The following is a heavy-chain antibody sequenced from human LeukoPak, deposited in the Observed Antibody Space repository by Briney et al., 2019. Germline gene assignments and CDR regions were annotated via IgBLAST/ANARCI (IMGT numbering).Heavy chain of an antibody. D-gene: IGHD2-15*01. J-gene: IGHJ4*02. CDR3: ARGGVAAGLDY. Sequence: SGGSLRLSCAASGFTFSSYTINWVRQAPGQGLEWVSAIGGSGDKIYYADPVQGRFTISRDNAKNSLYLQMNSLRAEDTAVYYCARGGVAAGLDYWGQGTLVTVSS. V-gene: IGHV3-21*01. CDR2: IGGSGDKI. CDR1: GFTFSSYT.